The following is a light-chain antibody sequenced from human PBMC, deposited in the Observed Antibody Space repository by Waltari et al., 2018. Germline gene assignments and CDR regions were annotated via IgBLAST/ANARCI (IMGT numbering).Light chain of an antibody. CDR3: QQRHSWPLT. J-gene: IGKJ4*01. Sequence: ENVLTQSPATLSLSPGERATLSCRASESISSYLAWYQQKPGQAPRLRIYDVSNRATGIPARFSGSGSGTDFTLTISSLETEDFALYYCQQRHSWPLTFGGGTRIEIK. CDR2: DVS. CDR1: ESISSY. V-gene: IGKV3-11*01.